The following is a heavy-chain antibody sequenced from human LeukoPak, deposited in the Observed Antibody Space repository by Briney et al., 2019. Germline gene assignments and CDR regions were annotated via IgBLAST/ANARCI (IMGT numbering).Heavy chain of an antibody. D-gene: IGHD4-17*01. CDR1: GYTFTSCD. CDR2: MNPNSGNT. V-gene: IGHV1-8*01. CDR3: ARGIGSTTVTTLEYYFDY. J-gene: IGHJ4*02. Sequence: ASVKVSCKASGYTFTSCDINWVRQATGQGLEWMGWMNPNSGNTGYAQKFQGRVTMTRNTSISTAYMELSSLRSEDTAVYYCARGIGSTTVTTLEYYFDYWGQGTLVTVSS.